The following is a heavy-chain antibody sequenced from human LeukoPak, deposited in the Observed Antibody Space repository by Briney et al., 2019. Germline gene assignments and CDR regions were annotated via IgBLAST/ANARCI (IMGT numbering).Heavy chain of an antibody. CDR2: IYISGST. CDR3: ARDRGTWNDDGFDY. Sequence: SETLSLTCTVSGGSISNYYWSWVRQPAGKGLEWIGRIYISGSTNYNPSLKSRVTMSVDTSKNQFSLKLSSVTAADMAVYYCARDRGTWNDDGFDYWGQGTLVTVSS. CDR1: GGSISNYY. D-gene: IGHD1-1*01. V-gene: IGHV4-4*07. J-gene: IGHJ4*02.